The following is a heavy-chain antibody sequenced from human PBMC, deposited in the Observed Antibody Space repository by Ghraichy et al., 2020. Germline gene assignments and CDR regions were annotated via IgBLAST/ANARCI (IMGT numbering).Heavy chain of an antibody. D-gene: IGHD5-18*01. V-gene: IGHV4-39*01. CDR1: GGSISSSSYY. J-gene: IGHJ4*02. Sequence: SETLSLTCTVSGGSISSSSYYWGWIRQPPGKGLEWIGSIYYSGSTYYNPSLKSRVTISVDTSKNQFSLKLSSVTAADTAVYYCARLRYSYGYFWGQGTLVTVSS. CDR2: IYYSGST. CDR3: ARLRYSYGYF.